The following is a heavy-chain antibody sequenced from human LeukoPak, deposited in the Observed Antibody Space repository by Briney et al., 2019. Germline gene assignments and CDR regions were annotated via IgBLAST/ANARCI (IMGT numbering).Heavy chain of an antibody. V-gene: IGHV3-48*01. CDR1: GFTFSSYS. Sequence: PGGSLRLSCAASGFTFSSYSMNWVRQAPGKGLEWVSYISSSTSTIYYADSVKGRFTISRDNGKDSLYLQMNSRRAEDTAVYYCARSSYGYAFFDFWGQGALVTVSS. D-gene: IGHD5-18*01. CDR3: ARSSYGYAFFDF. J-gene: IGHJ4*02. CDR2: ISSSTSTI.